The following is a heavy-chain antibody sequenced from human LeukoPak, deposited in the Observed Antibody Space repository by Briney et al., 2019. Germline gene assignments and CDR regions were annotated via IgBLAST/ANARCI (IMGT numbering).Heavy chain of an antibody. CDR2: IYPGDSDT. Sequence: GESLKISCKGSGYSFTSYWIGWVRQMPGKGPEWMGIIYPGDSDTRYSPSFQGQVTISADKSISTAYLQWSSLKASDTAMYYCASPTPTYYDFWSGYPTTDAFDIWGQGTMVTVSS. CDR1: GYSFTSYW. D-gene: IGHD3-3*01. V-gene: IGHV5-51*01. J-gene: IGHJ3*02. CDR3: ASPTPTYYDFWSGYPTTDAFDI.